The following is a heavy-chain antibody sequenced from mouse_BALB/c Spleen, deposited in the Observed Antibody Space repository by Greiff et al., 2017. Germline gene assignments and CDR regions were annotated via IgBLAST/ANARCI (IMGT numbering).Heavy chain of an antibody. Sequence: QVQLQQPGAELVKPGTSVKMSCKASGYTFTSYWMHWVKQRPGQGLEWIGDIYPGSDSTNYNGKFKGKATLTADKSSSTAYMQLSSLTSVDSAVYFCARSREVHAMDYWGQGTSVTVSS. D-gene: IGHD2-14*01. CDR3: ARSREVHAMDY. CDR1: GYTFTSYW. CDR2: IYPGSDST. V-gene: IGHV1-55*01. J-gene: IGHJ4*01.